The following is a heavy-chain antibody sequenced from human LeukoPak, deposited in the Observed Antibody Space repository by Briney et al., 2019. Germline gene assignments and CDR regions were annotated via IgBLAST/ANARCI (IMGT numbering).Heavy chain of an antibody. CDR1: GGSFSGYY. Sequence: SETLSLTCAVYGGSFSGYYWSWIRQPPGKGLEWIGEINHSGSTNYNPSLKSRVTISVDTSKNQFSLKLSSVTAADTAVYYCARDLRGYSSGWTFDYWGQGTLVTVSS. CDR3: ARDLRGYSSGWTFDY. D-gene: IGHD6-19*01. CDR2: INHSGST. J-gene: IGHJ4*02. V-gene: IGHV4-34*01.